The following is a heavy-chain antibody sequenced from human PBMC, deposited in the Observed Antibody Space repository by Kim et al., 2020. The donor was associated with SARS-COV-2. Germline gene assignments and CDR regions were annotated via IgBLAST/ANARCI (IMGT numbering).Heavy chain of an antibody. D-gene: IGHD3-3*01. CDR2: T. Sequence: TNYNPSLKSRVTISVDTSKNQFSLKLSSVTAADTAVYYCARAPRFLEWLSFSMWSNY. V-gene: IGHV4-59*01. CDR3: ARAPRFLEWLSFSMWSNY. J-gene: IGHJ6*01.